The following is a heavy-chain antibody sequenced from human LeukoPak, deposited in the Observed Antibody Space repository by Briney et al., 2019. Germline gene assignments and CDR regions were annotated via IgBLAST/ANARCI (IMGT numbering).Heavy chain of an antibody. V-gene: IGHV4-39*07. CDR1: GDSISSNSDY. CDR2: IYHRGRT. CDR3: AREGDSSSPNFDY. D-gene: IGHD6-6*01. Sequence: SETLSLTCSVSGDSISSNSDYWGWIRQPPGKGLEWIGNIYHRGRTNYNPSLKSRVTISVDTSKNQFSLKLSSVTAADTAVYYCAREGDSSSPNFDYWGQGTLVTVSS. J-gene: IGHJ4*02.